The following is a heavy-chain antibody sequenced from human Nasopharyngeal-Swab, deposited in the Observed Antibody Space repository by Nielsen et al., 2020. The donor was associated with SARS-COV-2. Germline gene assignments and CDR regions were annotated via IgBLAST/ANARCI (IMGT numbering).Heavy chain of an antibody. CDR3: ARATGIAADFDY. CDR1: GFTFSSYG. J-gene: IGHJ4*02. V-gene: IGHV3-30*03. CDR2: ISYDGSNK. D-gene: IGHD6-13*01. Sequence: GESLKISCAASGFTFSSYGMHWVRQAPGKGLEGVAVISYDGSNKYYADSVKGRFTISRDNSKNTLYLPMNSLRAEDTAVYYCARATGIAADFDYWGQGTLVTVSS.